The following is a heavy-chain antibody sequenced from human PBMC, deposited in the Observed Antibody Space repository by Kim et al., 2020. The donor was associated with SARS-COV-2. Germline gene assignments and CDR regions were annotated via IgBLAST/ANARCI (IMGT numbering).Heavy chain of an antibody. CDR3: ATNSPLSYGGNSYGDLFDY. Sequence: GGSLRLSCAASGFTFSSYSMNWVRQAPGKGLEWVSYISSSSSTIYYADSVKGRFTISRDNAKNSLYLQMNSLRDEDTAVYYCATNSPLSYGGNSYGDLFDYWGQGTLVTVSS. D-gene: IGHD2-21*02. CDR2: ISSSSSTI. J-gene: IGHJ4*02. V-gene: IGHV3-48*02. CDR1: GFTFSSYS.